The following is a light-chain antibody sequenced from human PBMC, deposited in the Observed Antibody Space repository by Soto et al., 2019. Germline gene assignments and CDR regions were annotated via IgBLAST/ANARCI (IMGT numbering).Light chain of an antibody. Sequence: EIVLTQSPATLSLSPGERATLSCRASQSVSSYLAWYQQRPGQAPRLLIYEASNRATGIPAGFSGSGSGTDFTLTISSLEPEDFALYYCQQRSNWPTTFGQGTKVDIK. CDR3: QQRSNWPTT. V-gene: IGKV3-11*01. J-gene: IGKJ1*01. CDR1: QSVSSY. CDR2: EAS.